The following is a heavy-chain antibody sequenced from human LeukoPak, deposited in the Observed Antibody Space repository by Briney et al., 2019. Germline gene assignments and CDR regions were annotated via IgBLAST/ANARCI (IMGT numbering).Heavy chain of an antibody. V-gene: IGHV3-23*01. J-gene: IGHJ4*02. Sequence: GGSLRLSCAASGFIFSNYAMSWVRQAPGKGLEWVSGISASGSSSYSADSVKGRFTISRDNSKNTLYLQMNSLRAEDTAVYYCAKHGSTGWYVFFDCWGQGTLVTASS. CDR3: AKHGSTGWYVFFDC. CDR2: ISASGSSS. D-gene: IGHD6-19*01. CDR1: GFIFSNYA.